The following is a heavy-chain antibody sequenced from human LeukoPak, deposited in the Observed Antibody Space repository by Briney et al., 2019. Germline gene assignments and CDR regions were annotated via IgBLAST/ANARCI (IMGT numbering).Heavy chain of an antibody. CDR2: INPNNGGA. CDR1: GYTFTGCY. V-gene: IGHV1-2*02. D-gene: IGHD5-24*01. J-gene: IGHJ3*02. Sequence: ASVKVSCKASGYTFTGCYLHWVRQAPGQGLQWMGWINPNNGGANYVQKFQGRVTMTRDTSISTAYMELTRLRSDDTAIYYCAREASRLQFDAFDIWGQGTMVTVSS. CDR3: AREASRLQFDAFDI.